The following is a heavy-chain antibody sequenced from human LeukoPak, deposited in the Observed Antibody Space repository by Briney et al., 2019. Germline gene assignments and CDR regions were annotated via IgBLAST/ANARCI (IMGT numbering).Heavy chain of an antibody. V-gene: IGHV1-69*13. D-gene: IGHD2-21*02. CDR3: ARPMCGDCYDYYYYGMDV. J-gene: IGHJ6*02. CDR2: IIPIFGTA. Sequence: ASVKVSCKASGGTFSSYAISWVRQAPGQGLEWMGGIIPIFGTANYAQKFQGRVTITADESTSTAYMELSSLRSEDTAVYYCARPMCGDCYDYYYYGMDVWGQGTTVTVSS. CDR1: GGTFSSYA.